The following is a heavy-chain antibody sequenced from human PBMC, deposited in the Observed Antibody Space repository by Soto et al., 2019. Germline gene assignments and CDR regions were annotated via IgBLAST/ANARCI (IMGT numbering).Heavy chain of an antibody. CDR1: GGSINSGGYC. V-gene: IGHV4-31*03. D-gene: IGHD5-18*01. Sequence: QVQLQESGPRLVKPSQTLSLTCTVSGGSINSGGYCWSWIRQHPGKGLDWIGCISYGGSTSYNPSLKSRVTISVDTSKNQFSLRLTSVTAADTAVYYCSRGILVWGQGALITVSS. CDR2: ISYGGST. CDR3: SRGILV. J-gene: IGHJ4*02.